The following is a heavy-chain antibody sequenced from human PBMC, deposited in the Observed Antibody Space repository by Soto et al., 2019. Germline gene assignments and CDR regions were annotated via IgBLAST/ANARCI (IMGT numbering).Heavy chain of an antibody. CDR3: ARVLTGDLEFDY. Sequence: QVQLVQSGAEVKKPGAAVKFSCKAAGYTFTSYGISWVRQAPGQRREWMGWISAYKGNTNYAKKLQGRVTMTTDTATSTAYMELRSLRSDDTAVYYCARVLTGDLEFDYWGQGTLVTVSS. J-gene: IGHJ4*02. CDR2: ISAYKGNT. CDR1: GYTFTSYG. V-gene: IGHV1-18*01. D-gene: IGHD7-27*01.